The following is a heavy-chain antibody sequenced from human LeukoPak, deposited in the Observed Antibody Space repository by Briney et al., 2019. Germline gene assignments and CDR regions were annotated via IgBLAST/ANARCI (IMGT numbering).Heavy chain of an antibody. J-gene: IGHJ6*02. CDR1: GFTFSSYG. Sequence: GGSLRLSCAASGFTFSSYGMHWVRQAPGKGLEWVAVISYDGSNKYYADPVKGRFTISRDNSKNTLYLQMNSLRAEDTAVYYCANSGYYYGMDVWGQGTTVTVSS. CDR3: ANSGYYYGMDV. CDR2: ISYDGSNK. V-gene: IGHV3-30*18. D-gene: IGHD6-25*01.